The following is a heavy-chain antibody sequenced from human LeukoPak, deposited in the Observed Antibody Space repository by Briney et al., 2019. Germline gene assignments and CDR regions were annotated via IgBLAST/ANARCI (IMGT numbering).Heavy chain of an antibody. J-gene: IGHJ6*02. V-gene: IGHV3-30-3*01. Sequence: PGGPLRLSCAASGFTFSSYAMSWVRPAPGKGLDWVAVISYDGSNKYYADSVKGRFTISRDNSKNTLYLQMNSLRAEDTAVYYCARDQNGFFGVVTSYYYYGMDVWGQGTTVTASS. D-gene: IGHD3-3*01. CDR1: GFTFSSYA. CDR2: ISYDGSNK. CDR3: ARDQNGFFGVVTSYYYYGMDV.